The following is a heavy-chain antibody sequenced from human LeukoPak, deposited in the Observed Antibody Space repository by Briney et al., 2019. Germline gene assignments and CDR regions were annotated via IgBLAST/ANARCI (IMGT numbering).Heavy chain of an antibody. CDR1: GYTFTSYF. Sequence: ASVKVSCRASGYTFTSYFIHWVRQAPGQGPEWMGIINPSGRTTSYAQKFQGRVTMTRDTSTSTVYMELSSLRSEDTAVYYCARGESSTKFGYWGQGTLVTVSS. J-gene: IGHJ4*02. CDR2: INPSGRTT. D-gene: IGHD6-13*01. V-gene: IGHV1-46*01. CDR3: ARGESSTKFGY.